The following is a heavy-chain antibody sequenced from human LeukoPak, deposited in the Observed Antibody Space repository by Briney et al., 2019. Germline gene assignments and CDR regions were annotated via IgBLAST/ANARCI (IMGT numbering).Heavy chain of an antibody. Sequence: ASVKVSCKASGYTFTGYYMHWVRQAPGQGLEWMGWINPNSGGTNYAQKFQGRVTMTRDTSISTAYMELSRLRSDDTAVYYCARGREPFSGTAIYSGNWFDPWGQGTLVTVSS. CDR2: INPNSGGT. CDR1: GYTFTGYY. J-gene: IGHJ5*02. V-gene: IGHV1-2*02. D-gene: IGHD3-10*02. CDR3: ARGREPFSGTAIYSGNWFDP.